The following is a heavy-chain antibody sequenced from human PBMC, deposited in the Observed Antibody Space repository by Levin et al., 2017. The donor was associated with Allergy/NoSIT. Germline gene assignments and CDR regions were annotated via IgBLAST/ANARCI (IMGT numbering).Heavy chain of an antibody. CDR1: GFSLNTSGVG. Sequence: SGPTLVKPTQTLTLTCTFSGFSLNTSGVGVGWIRQPPGKALEWLALIYWDDDERYSPSLKSRLTITKDTSKDQVVLTMTNMDPVDTGTCYCAHTFHARRTSFLYNWFDPWGQGTLVTVSS. CDR3: AHTFHARRTSFLYNWFDP. CDR2: IYWDDDE. J-gene: IGHJ5*02. D-gene: IGHD2-2*01. V-gene: IGHV2-5*02.